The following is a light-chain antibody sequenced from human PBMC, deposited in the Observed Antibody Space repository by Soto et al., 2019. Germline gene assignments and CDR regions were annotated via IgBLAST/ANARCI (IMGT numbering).Light chain of an antibody. CDR1: QSISKY. CDR3: QQAYDIPRT. V-gene: IGKV1-39*01. CDR2: STS. Sequence: DVQMTQSPSSLSASVGDRVTLTCRATQSISKYLNWYQQKPGKAPNLLIYSTSTLQSGLPSRFSGSGSRTDFTLTINSLQPEDFATYYCQQAYDIPRTFGQGTKVDIK. J-gene: IGKJ1*01.